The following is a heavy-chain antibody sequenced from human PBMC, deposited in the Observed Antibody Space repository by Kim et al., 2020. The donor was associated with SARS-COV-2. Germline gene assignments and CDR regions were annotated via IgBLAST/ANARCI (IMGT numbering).Heavy chain of an antibody. CDR1: GGSVSSGSYY. Sequence: SETLSLTCTVSGGSVSSGSYYWSWIRQPPGKGLEWIGYIYYSGSTNYNPSLKSRVTISVDTSKNQFSLKLSSVTAADTAVYYCARVGRIGMVRGRVDVWGQGTTVTVSS. V-gene: IGHV4-61*01. D-gene: IGHD3-10*01. CDR2: IYYSGST. CDR3: ARVGRIGMVRGRVDV. J-gene: IGHJ6*02.